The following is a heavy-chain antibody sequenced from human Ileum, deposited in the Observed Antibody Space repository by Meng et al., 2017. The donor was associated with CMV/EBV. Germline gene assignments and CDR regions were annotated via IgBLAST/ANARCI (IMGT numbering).Heavy chain of an antibody. CDR2: IYWDDDK. D-gene: IGHD3-16*01. V-gene: IGHV2-5*02. J-gene: IGHJ4*02. CDR3: AQSPGGVHLHS. CDR1: GFSLSTSGVA. Sequence: CTFSGFSLSTSGVAVGWIRQPPGKALEWLALIYWDDDKRYSPSLKSRLTITKDTSKNQVVLSMTNMDPVDKATYYCAQSPGGVHLHSWGQGILVTVSS.